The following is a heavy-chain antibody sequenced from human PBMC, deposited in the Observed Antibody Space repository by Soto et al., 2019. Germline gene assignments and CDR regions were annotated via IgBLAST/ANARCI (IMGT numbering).Heavy chain of an antibody. CDR3: ARDGTAVAAGYYGMDV. Sequence: SETLSLTCTVSGGSISSCYWSWIRQPPGKGLEWIGYIYYSGSTNYNPSLKSRVTISVDTSKNQVSLKLSSVTAADTAVYYCARDGTAVAAGYYGMDVWGQGTTVTVSS. CDR1: GGSISSCY. J-gene: IGHJ6*02. CDR2: IYYSGST. D-gene: IGHD5-18*01. V-gene: IGHV4-59*01.